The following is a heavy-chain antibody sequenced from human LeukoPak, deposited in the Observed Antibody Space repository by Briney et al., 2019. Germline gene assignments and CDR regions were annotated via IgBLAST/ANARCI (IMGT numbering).Heavy chain of an antibody. CDR2: ISSSGSYI. CDR1: GFTFSTYS. V-gene: IGHV3-21*01. Sequence: GGSLRLSCAASGFTFSTYSMNWVRQAPGKGLEWVSCISSSGSYIYYADSVKGRFTISRDNAKNSLYLQMNSLRAEDTAVYYCARDSSGWYGAAFDIWGQGTMVTVSS. D-gene: IGHD6-19*01. J-gene: IGHJ3*02. CDR3: ARDSSGWYGAAFDI.